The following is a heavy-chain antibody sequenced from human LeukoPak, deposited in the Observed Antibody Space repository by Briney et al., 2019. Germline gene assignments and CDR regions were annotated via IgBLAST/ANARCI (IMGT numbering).Heavy chain of an antibody. Sequence: GGSLRLSCAASGFTFSSYWMHWVRQAPGKGLEWVSYISSSGSTIYYADSVKGRFTISRDNAKNSLYLQMNSLRAEDTAVYYCARRQAVVAASGDAFDIWGQGTMVTVSS. J-gene: IGHJ3*02. CDR3: ARRQAVVAASGDAFDI. CDR2: ISSSGSTI. D-gene: IGHD2-15*01. V-gene: IGHV3-48*04. CDR1: GFTFSSYW.